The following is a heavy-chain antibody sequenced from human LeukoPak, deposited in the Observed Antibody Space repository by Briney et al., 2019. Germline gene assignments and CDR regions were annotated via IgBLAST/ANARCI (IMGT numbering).Heavy chain of an antibody. V-gene: IGHV3-48*01. CDR1: EFSLRSYS. D-gene: IGHD1-1*01. CDR3: ARVLLERPGIDSFDM. J-gene: IGHJ3*02. CDR2: INSGSSTI. Sequence: GGSLRLSCGASEFSLRSYSMDWVRQAPGKGLEWVSHINSGSSTIYYADSVKGRFTISRDNAGNSLYLHMNSLRAEDTAVYYCARVLLERPGIDSFDMWGQGAMVTVSS.